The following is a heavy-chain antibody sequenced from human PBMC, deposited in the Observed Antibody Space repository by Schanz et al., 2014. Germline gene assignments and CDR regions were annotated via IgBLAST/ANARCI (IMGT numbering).Heavy chain of an antibody. CDR2: ITYNGGTI. D-gene: IGHD1-26*01. Sequence: EVHLLDSGGGLVQPGGSLRLSCAASGITFSSHSFNWVRQAPGKGLEWISYITYNGGTIYYADSVKGRFTISRDNAKNSLYLEMNSLRAEDTAVYYCARSRSGFYFDYWGQGTLVTVSS. J-gene: IGHJ4*02. V-gene: IGHV3-48*01. CDR1: GITFSSHS. CDR3: ARSRSGFYFDY.